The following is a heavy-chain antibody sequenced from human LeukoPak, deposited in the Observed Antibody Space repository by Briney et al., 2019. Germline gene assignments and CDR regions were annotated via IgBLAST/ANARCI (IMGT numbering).Heavy chain of an antibody. D-gene: IGHD3/OR15-3a*01. J-gene: IGHJ6*03. CDR3: ARGRVPLRGFALGYYYYMDV. CDR2: MNPNSGNT. Sequence: ASVKVSCKASGYTFTSYDINWVRQATGQGLEWMGWMNPNSGNTGYAQKFQGRVTMTRNTSISTAYMELSSLRSEDTAVYYCARGRVPLRGFALGYYYYMDVWGKGTTVTICS. V-gene: IGHV1-8*01. CDR1: GYTFTSYD.